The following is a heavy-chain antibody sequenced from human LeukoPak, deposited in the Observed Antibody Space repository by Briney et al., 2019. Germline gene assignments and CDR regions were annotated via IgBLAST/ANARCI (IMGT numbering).Heavy chain of an antibody. Sequence: PSETLSLTCTVSGGSISSSSYYWGWIRQPPGKGLEWIGYIYYSGSTNYNPSLKSRVTISVDTSKNQFSLKLSSVTAADTAVYYCARREGTMVRDMAFDIWGQGTMVTVS. CDR1: GGSISSSSYY. CDR2: IYYSGST. V-gene: IGHV4-61*05. CDR3: ARREGTMVRDMAFDI. J-gene: IGHJ3*02. D-gene: IGHD3-10*01.